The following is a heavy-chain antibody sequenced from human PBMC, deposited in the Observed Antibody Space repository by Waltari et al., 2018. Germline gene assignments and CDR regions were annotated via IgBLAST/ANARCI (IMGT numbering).Heavy chain of an antibody. J-gene: IGHJ3*02. CDR1: GGSIRSYY. Sequence: QVQLQESGPGLVKPSETLSLTCTVSGGSIRSYYWSWIRQPAGKGLEGIGRIYTSGSTNYNPSLKSRVTISVDKSKNQFSLKLSSVTAADTAVYYCARESNGGYYGSGTVNAFDIWGQGTMVTVSS. CDR2: IYTSGST. D-gene: IGHD3-10*01. V-gene: IGHV4-4*07. CDR3: ARESNGGYYGSGTVNAFDI.